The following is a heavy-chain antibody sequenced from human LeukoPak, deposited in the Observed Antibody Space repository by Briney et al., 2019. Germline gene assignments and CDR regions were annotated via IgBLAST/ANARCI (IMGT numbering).Heavy chain of an antibody. CDR3: AKDPYYDILTGYSHFDY. V-gene: IGHV3-30*12. CDR2: ISYDRSNK. J-gene: IGHJ4*02. Sequence: GGSLRLSCAASGFTFSSYGMHWVRQAPGKGLEWVAVISYDRSNKYYADSVKGRFTISRDNSKNTLYLQMNSLRAEDTAVYYCAKDPYYDILTGYSHFDYWGQGTLVTVSS. D-gene: IGHD3-9*01. CDR1: GFTFSSYG.